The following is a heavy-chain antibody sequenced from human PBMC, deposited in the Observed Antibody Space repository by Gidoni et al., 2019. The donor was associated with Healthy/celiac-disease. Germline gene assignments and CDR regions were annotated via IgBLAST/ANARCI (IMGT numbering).Heavy chain of an antibody. D-gene: IGHD2-2*01. V-gene: IGHV4-34*01. CDR1: GGSCRGYY. Sequence: QVQLQQWGAGLLQPSEPLSLTCAVDGGSCRGYYWSWIRQPPGKGLEWIGEINNSGSNNYNPSLKSRVTISVDTSKNQFSLKRSSVTAADTAVYYCARGAYCSSTSCHFDYWGQGTLVTVSS. CDR3: ARGAYCSSTSCHFDY. J-gene: IGHJ4*02. CDR2: INNSGSN.